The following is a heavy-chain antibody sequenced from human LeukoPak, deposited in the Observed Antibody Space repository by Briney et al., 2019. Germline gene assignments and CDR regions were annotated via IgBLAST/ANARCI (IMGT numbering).Heavy chain of an antibody. CDR3: AGAAPEHYFDY. Sequence: GASVKVSCKASGYTFTSYYMHWVRQAPGQGLEWMGIINPSGGSTSYAQKFQGRVTMTRDTSTSTVYMELSSLRSEDTAVYYCAGAAPEHYFDYWGQGTLVTVSS. J-gene: IGHJ4*02. CDR1: GYTFTSYY. V-gene: IGHV1-46*01. CDR2: INPSGGST.